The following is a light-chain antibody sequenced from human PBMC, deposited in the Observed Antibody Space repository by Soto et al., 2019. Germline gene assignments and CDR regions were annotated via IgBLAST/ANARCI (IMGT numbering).Light chain of an antibody. CDR2: GAS. CDR3: QQLNSYPIT. V-gene: IGKV1-9*01. Sequence: DIQLTQSPSFLSASVGDRVTITCRASQGISTYLAWYQQKPGKGPKLLIYGASTLQSGVPSRFSGSGSGTEFTLTISSLQPEDFASYSCQQLNSYPITFGQGTRLEIK. J-gene: IGKJ5*01. CDR1: QGISTY.